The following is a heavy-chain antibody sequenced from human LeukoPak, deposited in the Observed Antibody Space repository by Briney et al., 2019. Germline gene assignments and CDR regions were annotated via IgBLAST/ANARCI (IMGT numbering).Heavy chain of an antibody. Sequence: EASVKVSCKASGYTFTGYYMHWVRQAPGQGLEWMGWISPKSGDIYYAQKFQGRVTMTRDTSINTAYMELGRLTSDDTAVYYCARGGPIYYYDSSGYYPRQFDIWGQGTMVTVSS. CDR3: ARGGPIYYYDSSGYYPRQFDI. D-gene: IGHD3-22*01. V-gene: IGHV1-2*02. CDR1: GYTFTGYY. CDR2: ISPKSGDI. J-gene: IGHJ3*02.